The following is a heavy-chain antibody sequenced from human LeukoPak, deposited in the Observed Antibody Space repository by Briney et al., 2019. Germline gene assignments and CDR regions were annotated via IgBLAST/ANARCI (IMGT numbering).Heavy chain of an antibody. CDR3: ATCSGGSCYSYYFDY. CDR2: ISAYNGNT. V-gene: IGHV1-18*01. CDR1: GYTFTSYG. J-gene: IGHJ4*02. Sequence: ASVKVSCKASGYTFTSYGISWVRQAPGQGLEWMGWISAYNGNTNYAQKLQGRVTMTTDTSTSTAYMELRSLRSDDTAVYYCATCSGGSCYSYYFDYWGQGTLVTVSS. D-gene: IGHD2-15*01.